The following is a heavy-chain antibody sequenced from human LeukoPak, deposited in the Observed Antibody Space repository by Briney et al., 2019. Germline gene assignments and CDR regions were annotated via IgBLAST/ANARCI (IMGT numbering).Heavy chain of an antibody. CDR3: ARGTYYFES. CDR1: GFTFSSHY. V-gene: IGHV3-74*01. J-gene: IGHJ4*02. Sequence: GGSLRLSCAASGFTFSSHYIHWVRQVPGKGLVWVSDINADGRRSSYTDSVKGRFTIPRGNAQNTVSLQMNSLRAEDTAVYYCARGTYYFESWGQGTLVTVSS. D-gene: IGHD1/OR15-1a*01. CDR2: INADGRRS.